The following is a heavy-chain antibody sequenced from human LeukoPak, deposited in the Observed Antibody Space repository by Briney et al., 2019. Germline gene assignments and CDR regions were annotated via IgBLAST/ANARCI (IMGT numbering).Heavy chain of an antibody. CDR2: INHSGST. Sequence: SETLSLTCAVYGGSFSGYYWSWIRQPPGKGLEWIREINHSGSTNYNPSLKSRVTISVDTSKNQFSLKLSSVTAADTAVYYCALAGIAAAGELDYWGQGTLVTVSS. CDR3: ALAGIAAAGELDY. D-gene: IGHD6-13*01. CDR1: GGSFSGYY. J-gene: IGHJ4*02. V-gene: IGHV4-34*01.